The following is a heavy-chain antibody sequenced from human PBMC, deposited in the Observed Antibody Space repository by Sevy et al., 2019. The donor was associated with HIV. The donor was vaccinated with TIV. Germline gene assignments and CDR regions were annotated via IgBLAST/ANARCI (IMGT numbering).Heavy chain of an antibody. J-gene: IGHJ4*02. V-gene: IGHV3-30*02. CDR2: IRYDGSNT. D-gene: IGHD2-15*01. CDR1: GFTFSNYG. CDR3: AKDLGGYSYS. Sequence: GGSLRLSCVASGFTFSNYGMHWVRQAPGKGLEWVSFIRYDGSNTYYADSVKDRFTISRDNSKNTVYLQMNSLRVEDTAMYYCAKDLGGYSYSWDQGTPVTVSS.